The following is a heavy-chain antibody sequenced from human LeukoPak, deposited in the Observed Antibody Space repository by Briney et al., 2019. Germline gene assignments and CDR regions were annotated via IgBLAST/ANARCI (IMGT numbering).Heavy chain of an antibody. CDR1: GGSISSYY. Sequence: PSETLSLTCTVSGGSISSYYWSWIRQPPGKGLEWIGYIYYSGSTNYNPSLKSRVTISVDTSKNQFSLKLSSVTAADTAVYYCARDYYDDYYYGMDTWGQGTTVTVSS. CDR3: ARDYYDDYYYGMDT. J-gene: IGHJ6*02. D-gene: IGHD3-22*01. CDR2: IYYSGST. V-gene: IGHV4-59*01.